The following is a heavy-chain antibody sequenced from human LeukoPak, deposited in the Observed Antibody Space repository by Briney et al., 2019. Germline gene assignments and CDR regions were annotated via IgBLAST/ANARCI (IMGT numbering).Heavy chain of an antibody. V-gene: IGHV1-2*02. CDR1: GYTFTSYD. D-gene: IGHD6-13*01. J-gene: IGHJ4*02. Sequence: ASVKVSCKASGYTFTSYDINWVRQATGQGLEWMGWINPNSGGTNYAQKFQGRVTMTRDTSISTAYMELSRLRSDDTAVYYCARDNVIQYSSSWYDYWGQGTLVTVSS. CDR3: ARDNVIQYSSSWYDY. CDR2: INPNSGGT.